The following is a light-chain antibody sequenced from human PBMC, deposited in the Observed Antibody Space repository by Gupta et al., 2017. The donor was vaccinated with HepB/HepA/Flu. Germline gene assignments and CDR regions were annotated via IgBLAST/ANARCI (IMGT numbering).Light chain of an antibody. CDR1: SGDVGGYDY. J-gene: IGLJ2*01. V-gene: IGLV2-14*01. CDR3: SSYTTTSTLV. CDR2: EVS. Sequence: QSALTQPASVSGSPGQSITISCTGTSGDVGGYDYVSWYQHHPGKAPKLMSEEVSNRPSGVSNRCAGSKSGTKALMNISGLQAEDDANYYCSSYTTTSTLVFGGGTKLTVL.